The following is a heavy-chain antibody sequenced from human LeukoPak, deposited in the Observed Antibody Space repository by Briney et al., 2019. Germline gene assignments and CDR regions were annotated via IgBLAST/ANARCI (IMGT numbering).Heavy chain of an antibody. CDR2: IMQDGSDK. J-gene: IGHJ4*02. D-gene: IGHD3-10*01. CDR1: GFTLSIYW. CDR3: ARVLGGVSGYYFDY. Sequence: GSLRLSCAASGFTLSIYWMSWVRQAPGKGLEWVANIMQDGSDKSYVDSVKGRFTISRDNAKNSLYLQMNSLRAEDTAVYYCARVLGGVSGYYFDYWGQGTLVTVSS. V-gene: IGHV3-7*01.